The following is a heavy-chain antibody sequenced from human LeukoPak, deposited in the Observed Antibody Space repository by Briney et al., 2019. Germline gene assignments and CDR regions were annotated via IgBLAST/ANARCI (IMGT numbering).Heavy chain of an antibody. V-gene: IGHV4-59*08. D-gene: IGHD6-19*01. CDR3: ASPVTARGGSGWPQHIDY. Sequence: SETLSLTCAVYGGSFSGYYWSWIRQSPGKGLEGIGYIYYSGSTNYNPSLKSRVTISVDPSKNQVSLKLTSVTTADTAVYYCASPVTARGGSGWPQHIDYWGQGTLVSVSS. CDR2: IYYSGST. CDR1: GGSFSGYY. J-gene: IGHJ4*02.